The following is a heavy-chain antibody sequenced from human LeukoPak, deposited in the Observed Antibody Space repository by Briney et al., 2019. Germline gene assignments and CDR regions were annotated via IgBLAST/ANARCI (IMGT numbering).Heavy chain of an antibody. V-gene: IGHV3-74*01. CDR3: VRHNYGYDY. CDR1: GFTFNRYW. Sequence: PGGSLRLSCAASGFTFNRYWMHWVRQVPGKEVVWVSHSHNGNSVSYADSVKGRFTVSRDNAKNTLYLQMNRLRAEDTAVYYCVRHNYGYDYWGQGTLVTVSS. J-gene: IGHJ4*02. D-gene: IGHD4-17*01. CDR2: SHNGNSV.